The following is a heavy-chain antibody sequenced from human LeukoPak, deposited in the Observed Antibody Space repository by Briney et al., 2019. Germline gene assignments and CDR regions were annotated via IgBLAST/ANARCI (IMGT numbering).Heavy chain of an antibody. CDR1: GFSFDDYA. V-gene: IGHV3-43*02. Sequence: GGSLRLSCAASGFSFDDYAMQWVRQAPGKGLEWLSLISGDGGTTYYTDSMKGRFTISRDNSKNSLYLQMNSLRTEDTALYYCAKDWRYFGDDFDLWGRGTLVTVSS. CDR3: AKDWRYFGDDFDL. J-gene: IGHJ2*01. CDR2: ISGDGGTT. D-gene: IGHD4-17*01.